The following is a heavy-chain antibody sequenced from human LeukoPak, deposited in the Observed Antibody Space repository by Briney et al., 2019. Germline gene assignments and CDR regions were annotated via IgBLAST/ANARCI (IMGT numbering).Heavy chain of an antibody. Sequence: GGSLRLSCAASGFTFSTYWMSWVRQAPGKGLEWVANIKQDGREKYYVDSVKGRFTISRDNATNSLYLQMNSLRAEDTAVYYCARVEDYDILTGFDYWGQGTLVTVSS. J-gene: IGHJ4*02. CDR2: IKQDGREK. CDR3: ARVEDYDILTGFDY. D-gene: IGHD3-9*01. V-gene: IGHV3-7*01. CDR1: GFTFSTYW.